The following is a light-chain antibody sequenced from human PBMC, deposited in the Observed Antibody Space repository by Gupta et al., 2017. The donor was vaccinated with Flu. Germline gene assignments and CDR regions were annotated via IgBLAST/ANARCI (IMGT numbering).Light chain of an antibody. Sequence: SFELTQSPSLSVSPGQTARITCSGDVLSKEYAYWYKKKEGQAPTLVIYKDSERNSGIPERIYGASSGTTVTLTITGVKAEDGADYYGKSADSGGTYVFGPGTKVTVL. CDR1: VLSKEY. J-gene: IGLJ1*01. CDR3: KSADSGGTYV. V-gene: IGLV3-25*02. CDR2: KDS.